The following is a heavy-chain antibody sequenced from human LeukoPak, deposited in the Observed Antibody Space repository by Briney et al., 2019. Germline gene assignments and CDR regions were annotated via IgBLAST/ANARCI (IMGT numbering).Heavy chain of an antibody. D-gene: IGHD5-18*01. V-gene: IGHV3-30*02. J-gene: IGHJ4*02. CDR2: IRYDGSNK. CDR1: GFTFSSYG. Sequence: GGTLRLSCAASGFTFSSYGMSWVRQAPGKGLEWVAFIRYDGSNKYYADSVKGRFTISRDNSKNTLYLQMSSLRAEDTAVYYCAKDLRGYSYAGGLDFDYWGQGTLVTVSS. CDR3: AKDLRGYSYAGGLDFDY.